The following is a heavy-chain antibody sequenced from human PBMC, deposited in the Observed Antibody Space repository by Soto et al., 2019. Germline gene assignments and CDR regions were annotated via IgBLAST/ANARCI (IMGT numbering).Heavy chain of an antibody. Sequence: ASVKVSCKASGYTFXSYDINWLRQATGKGLEWMGWMNPNSGNTGYAQKFQGRVTMTRNTSISTAYMELSSLRSEDTAVYYCARDGVLSGYSYVNNWFDPWGQGTLVTVSS. V-gene: IGHV1-8*01. CDR3: ARDGVLSGYSYVNNWFDP. D-gene: IGHD5-18*01. CDR2: MNPNSGNT. J-gene: IGHJ5*02. CDR1: GYTFXSYD.